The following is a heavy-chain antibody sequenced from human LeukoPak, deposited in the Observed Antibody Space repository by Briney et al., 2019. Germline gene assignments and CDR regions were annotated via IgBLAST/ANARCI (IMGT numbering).Heavy chain of an antibody. V-gene: IGHV4-31*03. CDR1: GDSMTRGGYY. Sequence: ALSLTCTVSGDSMTRGGYYWSWVRQHPGKGLEWIGFIYHSGNTFYNPSLEGRAAISVDTSQNQFSLKLTSVTAADTAVYYCARAVDYRNYFDYWGQGTLVTVSS. D-gene: IGHD4-11*01. J-gene: IGHJ4*02. CDR2: IYHSGNT. CDR3: ARAVDYRNYFDY.